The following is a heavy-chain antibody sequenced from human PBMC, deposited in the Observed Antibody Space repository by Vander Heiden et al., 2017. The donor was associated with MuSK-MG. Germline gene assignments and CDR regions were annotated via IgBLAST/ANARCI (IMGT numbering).Heavy chain of an antibody. V-gene: IGHV4-39*01. CDR3: ARLDIAVVPSSAFDI. Sequence: QLQLQESGPGLVKPSETLSLTCTVSGGSISTRNYYWGWIRQPPGKGLGWIGSINYSGTTYYNPALKSRVTMSVDTSKNQFSLRLHSVTAADTAVYHCARLDIAVVPSSAFDIWGQGTMVIVSS. CDR2: INYSGTT. D-gene: IGHD2-2*03. CDR1: GGSISTRNYY. J-gene: IGHJ3*02.